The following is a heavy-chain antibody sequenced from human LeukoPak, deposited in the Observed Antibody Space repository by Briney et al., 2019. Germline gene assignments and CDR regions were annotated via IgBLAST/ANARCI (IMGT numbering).Heavy chain of an antibody. V-gene: IGHV3-21*01. Sequence: PGGSLRLSCAASGLTFSSYSMNWVRQAPGRGLEWVSSISGGRDFIYYADYVKGRFTLSRDNAKNSLSLQMNSLTVEDMAVYYCASAGRHSYFMDVWGKGTTVTVSS. CDR1: GLTFSSYS. CDR2: ISGGRDFI. J-gene: IGHJ6*03. CDR3: ASAGRHSYFMDV.